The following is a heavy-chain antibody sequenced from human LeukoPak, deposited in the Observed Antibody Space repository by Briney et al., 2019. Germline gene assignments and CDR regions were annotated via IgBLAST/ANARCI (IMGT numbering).Heavy chain of an antibody. J-gene: IGHJ4*02. D-gene: IGHD4-17*01. CDR2: ISSSSSYI. V-gene: IGHV3-21*01. CDR3: ARVSPRGADFDY. Sequence: GGSLRLSCAASGFTFSSYSMNWVRQAPGKGLEWVSSISSSSSYIYYADSVKGRFTISRDNAKNSLYLQMNSLRAEDTAVYYCARVSPRGADFDYWGQGTLVTVSS. CDR1: GFTFSSYS.